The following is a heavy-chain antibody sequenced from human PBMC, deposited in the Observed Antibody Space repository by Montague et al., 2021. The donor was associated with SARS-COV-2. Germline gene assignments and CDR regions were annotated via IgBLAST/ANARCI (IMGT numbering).Heavy chain of an antibody. CDR2: LFHIDTA. CDR1: DGSVISTYPH. J-gene: IGHJ4*02. Sequence: SETLSLTCTVSDGSVISTYPHWHWVRQSPGRGLEWIGGYLFHIDTADYNACLRSRVTISVDTSKNQFSLKLTSVTAADTAVYYCTRGIDSYKTGYWGQGIQVTVSS. CDR3: TRGIDSYKTGY. V-gene: IGHV4-61*01. D-gene: IGHD6-13*01.